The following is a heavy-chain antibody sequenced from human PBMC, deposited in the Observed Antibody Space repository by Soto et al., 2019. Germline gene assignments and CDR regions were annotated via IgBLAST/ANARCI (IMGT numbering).Heavy chain of an antibody. J-gene: IGHJ4*02. D-gene: IGHD2-21*02. V-gene: IGHV1-3*05. Sequence: QVQLVQSGAEEKKPGASVKVSCKASGYTFTSYAMHWVRQAPGQRLEWMGWINAGNGNTKYSQKFQGRVIITRDTSASTADMELSSLRSEDTAVYYCARSIVVVTALDYWGQGTLVTVSS. CDR1: GYTFTSYA. CDR3: ARSIVVVTALDY. CDR2: INAGNGNT.